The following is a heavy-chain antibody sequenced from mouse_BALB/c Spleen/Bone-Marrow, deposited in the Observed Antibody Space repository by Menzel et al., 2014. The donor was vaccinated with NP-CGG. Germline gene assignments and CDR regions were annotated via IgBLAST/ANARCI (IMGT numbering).Heavy chain of an antibody. CDR1: GYSITNGYG. Sequence: EVQLQQSGPDLVKPSQSLSLICTVTGYSITNGYGWHWIRQFPGNKLEWMGYIHYSGNTNYNPSLKSRVSITRDTSKNQFFLQLNSVTTDDTATYYCVRETTVVADFDYWGQGTTLTVSS. CDR3: VRETTVVADFDY. J-gene: IGHJ2*01. CDR2: IHYSGNT. D-gene: IGHD1-1*01. V-gene: IGHV3-1*02.